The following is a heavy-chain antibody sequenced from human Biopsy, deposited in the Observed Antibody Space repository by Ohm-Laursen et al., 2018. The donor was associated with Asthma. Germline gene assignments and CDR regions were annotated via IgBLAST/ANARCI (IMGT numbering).Heavy chain of an antibody. J-gene: IGHJ4*02. V-gene: IGHV1-24*01. Sequence: ASVKVSCNISGYSLTDLSMHWVRQAPGQGLEWMGGHDHEEGGTVNARRFQGRVTMTEDTSTDTAYMELSSLSYDDTAVYYCASDFPKDYVRYNFQFWGQGTLVTVSS. CDR1: GYSLTDLS. CDR3: ASDFPKDYVRYNFQF. CDR2: HDHEEGGT. D-gene: IGHD4-17*01.